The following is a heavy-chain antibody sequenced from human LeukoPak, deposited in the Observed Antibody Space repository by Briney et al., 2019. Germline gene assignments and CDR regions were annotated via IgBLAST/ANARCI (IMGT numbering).Heavy chain of an antibody. CDR1: GFTFSSYW. J-gene: IGHJ4*02. Sequence: QPGGSLRLSCAASGFTFSSYWMSWVRQAPGKGLEWVANIKQDGSEKHYVDSVKGRFTISRDNAKNSLYLQMNSLRAEDTAVYYCATLLGSSLIDYWGQGTLVTVSS. CDR3: ATLLGSSLIDY. CDR2: IKQDGSEK. V-gene: IGHV3-7*01. D-gene: IGHD3-10*01.